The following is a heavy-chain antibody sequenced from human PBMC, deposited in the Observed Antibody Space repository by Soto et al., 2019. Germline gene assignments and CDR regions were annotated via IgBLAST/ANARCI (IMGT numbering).Heavy chain of an antibody. V-gene: IGHV3-33*01. Sequence: QVQLVESGGGVVQPGRSLRLSCAASGFTFSSYGMHWVRQAPGKGLEWVAVIWYDGSNKYYADSVKGRFTISRDNSKNTLYLQMNSLRAEDTAVYYCARDVEGGYGIDYWGHGTLVTVSS. CDR3: ARDVEGGYGIDY. CDR1: GFTFSSYG. CDR2: IWYDGSNK. D-gene: IGHD5-12*01. J-gene: IGHJ4*01.